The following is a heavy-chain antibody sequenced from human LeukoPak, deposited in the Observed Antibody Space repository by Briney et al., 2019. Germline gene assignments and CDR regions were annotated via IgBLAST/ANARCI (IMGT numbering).Heavy chain of an antibody. CDR3: AKDRIVTGRMGAAGY. Sequence: GGSLRLSCAASGLTVSSNYMSWVRQAPGRGLEWVSVIYAGGRTYYADSVKGRFTISRHNSNNTLYLQMNSLRPEDTAVYYCAKDRIVTGRMGAAGYWGQGTLVTVSS. J-gene: IGHJ4*02. CDR1: GLTVSSNY. V-gene: IGHV3-53*04. CDR2: IYAGGRT. D-gene: IGHD6-19*01.